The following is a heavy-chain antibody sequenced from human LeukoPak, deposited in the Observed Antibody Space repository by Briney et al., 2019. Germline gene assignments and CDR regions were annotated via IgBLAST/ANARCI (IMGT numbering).Heavy chain of an antibody. D-gene: IGHD3-22*01. CDR1: GGSISSSSYY. V-gene: IGHV4-39*07. J-gene: IGHJ4*02. CDR2: INHSGGT. CDR3: ARGRHYYDSSGYYYDY. Sequence: SETLSLTCTVSGGSISSSSYYWSWIRQPPGKGLEWIGEINHSGGTNYNPSLKSRVTISVDTSKNQFSLKLSSVTAADTAVYYCARGRHYYDSSGYYYDYWGQGTLVTVSS.